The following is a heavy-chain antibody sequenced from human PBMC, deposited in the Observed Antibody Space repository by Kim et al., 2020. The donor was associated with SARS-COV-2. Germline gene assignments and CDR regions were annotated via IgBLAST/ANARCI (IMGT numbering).Heavy chain of an antibody. D-gene: IGHD3-22*01. V-gene: IGHV4-34*01. CDR3: ARGLLDSSGYYIDY. Sequence: NPSLKSRVTISVDTSKNQFSLKLSSVTAADTAVYYCARGLLDSSGYYIDYWGQGTLVTVSS. J-gene: IGHJ4*02.